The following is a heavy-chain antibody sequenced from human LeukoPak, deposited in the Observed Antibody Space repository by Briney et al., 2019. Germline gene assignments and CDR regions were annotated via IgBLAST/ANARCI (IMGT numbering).Heavy chain of an antibody. Sequence: GGSLRLSCAASGFTFTSHWMHWVRQTPGKGLVWVSRINSDGSSTNYADSVEGRFTISRDNSKNTLYLQMNSLRAEDTAVYYCARDFTGTTNKRKVVYYYYYYMDVWGKGTTVTVSS. V-gene: IGHV3-74*01. CDR2: INSDGSST. CDR3: ARDFTGTTNKRKVVYYYYYYMDV. J-gene: IGHJ6*03. CDR1: GFTFTSHW. D-gene: IGHD1-1*01.